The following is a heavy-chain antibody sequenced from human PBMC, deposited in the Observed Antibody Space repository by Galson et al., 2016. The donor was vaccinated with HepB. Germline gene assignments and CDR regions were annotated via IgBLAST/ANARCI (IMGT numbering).Heavy chain of an antibody. Sequence: SVKVSCKASGDSLSSYGVSWVRQARGQGLEWMGGIIPVFRTIKYAQKFQGRVTMTRDTSTSTVYMELSSLRSEDTAVYYCARGGYGDYLDYWGQGTLVTVSS. V-gene: IGHV1-69*05. D-gene: IGHD4-17*01. J-gene: IGHJ4*02. CDR1: GDSLSSYG. CDR3: ARGGYGDYLDY. CDR2: IIPVFRTI.